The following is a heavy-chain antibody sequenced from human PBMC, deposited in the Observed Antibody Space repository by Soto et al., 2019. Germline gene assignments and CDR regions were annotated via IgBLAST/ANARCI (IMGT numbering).Heavy chain of an antibody. CDR3: ARDVRSHDYGHYYYGMDV. D-gene: IGHD4-17*01. CDR1: GYTFTSYG. CDR2: ISLYNGNT. V-gene: IGHV1-18*01. J-gene: IGHJ6*02. Sequence: QVQLVQSGAEVNKPGASVKVSCKASGYTFTSYGIIWVRQAPGQGLEWMGWISLYNGNTNYAQKLQGRVTMTTDTSTSTAYMELRSLRSDDTAVYYCARDVRSHDYGHYYYGMDVWGQGTTVTVSS.